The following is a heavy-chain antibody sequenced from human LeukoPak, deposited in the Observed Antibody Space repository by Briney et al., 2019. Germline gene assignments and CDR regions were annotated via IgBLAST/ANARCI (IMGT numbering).Heavy chain of an antibody. CDR1: RFTFRTYG. CDR2: IRYDGSNK. D-gene: IGHD6-6*01. Sequence: TGGSLRLSCAASRFTFRTYGMHWVRQAPGKGLEWVAFIRYDGSNKYYADSVKGRFTISRDNSKNTLFLQMNSLRAEDTAVYYCARDSGSYSSSYRFDPWGQGTLVTVSS. J-gene: IGHJ5*02. V-gene: IGHV3-30*02. CDR3: ARDSGSYSSSYRFDP.